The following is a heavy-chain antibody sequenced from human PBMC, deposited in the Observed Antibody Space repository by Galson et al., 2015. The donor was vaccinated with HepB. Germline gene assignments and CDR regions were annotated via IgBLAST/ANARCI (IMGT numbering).Heavy chain of an antibody. Sequence: SLRLSCAASGFTFSNYGMHWVRQAPGKGLEWMAVITYDGSNKYYADSVKGRFTISRDNSKNTLYLQMNSLRAEDTAVYYCAKTSEYQLLVFWGQGTLVTVSS. V-gene: IGHV3-30*18. D-gene: IGHD2-2*01. CDR3: AKTSEYQLLVF. CDR2: ITYDGSNK. CDR1: GFTFSNYG. J-gene: IGHJ4*02.